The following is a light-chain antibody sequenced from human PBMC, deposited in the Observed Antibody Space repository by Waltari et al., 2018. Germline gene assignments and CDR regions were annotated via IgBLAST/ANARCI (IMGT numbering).Light chain of an antibody. CDR1: RVVQKC. CDR2: YDN. J-gene: IGLJ3*02. CDR3: QVWDSSTDHSWV. Sequence: SSVLTQPPSVSVAPGQTARITCGGDRVVQKCVNWYQQRPGQAPVLVISYDNDRPSGIPERFSGSKSGNTATLTIIRVEAGDAADYYCQVWDSSTDHSWVFGGGTRLTVL. V-gene: IGLV3-21*04.